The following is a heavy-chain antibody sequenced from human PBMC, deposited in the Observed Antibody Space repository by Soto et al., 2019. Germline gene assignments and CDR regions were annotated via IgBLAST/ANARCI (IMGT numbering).Heavy chain of an antibody. CDR3: ARLLVGVPAAGSFDP. D-gene: IGHD3-10*01. Sequence: SETLSLTCAVSGGSISSGGYSWSWIRQPPGKGLEWIGYIYHSGSTYYNPSLKSRVTISVDRSKNQFSLKLSSVTAADTAVYFCARLLVGVPAAGSFDPWGQGTLVTVSS. CDR2: IYHSGST. CDR1: GGSISSGGYS. J-gene: IGHJ5*02. V-gene: IGHV4-30-2*01.